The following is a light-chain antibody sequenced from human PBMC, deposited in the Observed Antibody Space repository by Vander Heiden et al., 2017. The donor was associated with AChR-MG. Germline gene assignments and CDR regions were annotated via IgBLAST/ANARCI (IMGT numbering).Light chain of an antibody. CDR1: VFAKKY. V-gene: IGLV3-25*03. CDR3: QSGDSGTAV. CDR2: KDN. J-gene: IGLJ1*01. Sequence: SRELTQPPSVSVSPGQTAIITWSGAVFAKKYSYWYQQRPGQAPRMVVFKDNERPAGIPERFSGSSSGTIVTLTITDVKAEDEADYYCQSGDSGTAVFGTGTKVTVL.